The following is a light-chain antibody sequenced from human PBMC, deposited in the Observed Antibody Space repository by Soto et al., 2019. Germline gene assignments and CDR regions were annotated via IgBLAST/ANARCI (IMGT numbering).Light chain of an antibody. CDR1: QSVSSN. Sequence: ERVNMRCRGTLYVTAVERATLSSRASQSVSSNLAWYQQKPVQAPRLLIYGASTRATGIPARFSGSGSGTEFTLTISSLQSEDFAVYYCQPYNNWPRTFGQATKV. J-gene: IGKJ1*01. CDR3: QPYNNWPRT. CDR2: GAS. V-gene: IGKV3-15*01.